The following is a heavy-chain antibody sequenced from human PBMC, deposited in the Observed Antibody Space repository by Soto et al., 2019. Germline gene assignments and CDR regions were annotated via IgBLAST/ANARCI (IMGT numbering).Heavy chain of an antibody. J-gene: IGHJ4*02. V-gene: IGHV4-30-2*01. CDR1: GGSISSGGYS. CDR3: ARAGLLVPCAGSTCHNSFHY. CDR2: IYQSGST. Sequence: QLQLQESDSGLVKPSQTLSLTCGVSGGSISSGGYSWSWIRQPPGKGLEWIGYIYQSGSTLYNPSPPLLVTIALAKSTNQPSLNLRPVTPAATAVYYCARAGLLVPCAGSTCHNSFHYWGQGALVTVSS. D-gene: IGHD2-21*01.